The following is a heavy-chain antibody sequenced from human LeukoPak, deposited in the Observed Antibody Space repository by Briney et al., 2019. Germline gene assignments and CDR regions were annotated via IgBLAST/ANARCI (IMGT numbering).Heavy chain of an antibody. CDR3: AREDWNYNYFDY. J-gene: IGHJ4*02. CDR1: GFTFSSYG. V-gene: IGHV3-30*03. D-gene: IGHD1-7*01. Sequence: GGSLRLSCAASGFTFSSYGMHWVRQAPGKGLEWVAVISYDGSNKYYADSVKGRFTISRDNSKNSLYLQMNSLRAEDTAVYYCAREDWNYNYFDYWGQGTLVTVSS. CDR2: ISYDGSNK.